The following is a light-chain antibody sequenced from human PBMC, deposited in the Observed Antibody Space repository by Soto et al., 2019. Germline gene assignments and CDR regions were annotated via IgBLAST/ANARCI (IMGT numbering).Light chain of an antibody. CDR2: EVS. CDR3: SSYTSSVAHV. Sequence: QSVLTQPASVSGSPGQSITILCTGTSSDIGGYNDVSWYQQHPGKAPKLMIYEVSHRPSGISNRFSGSKSGNTASLTISGLQAEDEADYYCSSYTSSVAHVFGTGTKVTVL. V-gene: IGLV2-14*01. J-gene: IGLJ1*01. CDR1: SSDIGGYND.